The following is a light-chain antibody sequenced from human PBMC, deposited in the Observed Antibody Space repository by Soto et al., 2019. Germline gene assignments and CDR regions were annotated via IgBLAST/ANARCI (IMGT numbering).Light chain of an antibody. CDR3: HSMLT. J-gene: IGKJ4*01. V-gene: IGKV1-5*01. CDR2: DAS. Sequence: DIQMTQSPSTLSASVGDRVTITCRASQSISSWLAWYQQKPGKAPKLLIYDASSLESGVPSRFSGSGSGTEFTLTISSLQPDDFATYYCHSMLTFGGGTKVEIK. CDR1: QSISSW.